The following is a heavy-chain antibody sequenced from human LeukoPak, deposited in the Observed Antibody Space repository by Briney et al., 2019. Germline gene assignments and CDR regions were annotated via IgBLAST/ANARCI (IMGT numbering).Heavy chain of an antibody. D-gene: IGHD1-14*01. CDR1: GLTFSSYA. V-gene: IGHV3-23*01. CDR2: ITGSGAET. J-gene: IGHJ4*02. Sequence: QPGGSLRLSCAASGLTFSSYAMSWVRQAPGEGLEWGSSITGSGAETNSADAVTGRFTISRDNSKNTLYLQMNTLRAEDTAVYYCAKGPHIRTMWLFDSWGQGSLVTVSS. CDR3: AKGPHIRTMWLFDS.